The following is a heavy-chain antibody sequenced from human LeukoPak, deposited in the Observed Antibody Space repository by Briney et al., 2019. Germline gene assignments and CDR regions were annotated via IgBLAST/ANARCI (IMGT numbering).Heavy chain of an antibody. V-gene: IGHV3-20*04. J-gene: IGHJ6*03. CDR3: ARGNYYDSSGYYSSYYYYYYMDV. CDR1: GFTFDDYG. D-gene: IGHD3-22*01. CDR2: INRNGGST. Sequence: GGSLRLSCAASGFTFDDYGMSWVRQAPGKGLEWVSGINRNGGSTGYADSVKGRFTISRDNAKNSLYLQMNSLRAEDTALYYCARGNYYDSSGYYSSYYYYYYMDVWGKGTTVTVSS.